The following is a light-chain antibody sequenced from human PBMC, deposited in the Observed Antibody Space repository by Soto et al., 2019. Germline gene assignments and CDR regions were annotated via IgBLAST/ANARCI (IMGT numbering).Light chain of an antibody. V-gene: IGLV2-11*01. Sequence: QSALTQPRSVSGSPGQSVTISCTGTSSDVGGYNFVSWYQHHPGKAPKLMIYNVIHRPSGVPDRFSASKSCNTASLTISGLQAEDEADYYCCSYAGSYTYVVGTGTKLTVL. J-gene: IGLJ1*01. CDR1: SSDVGGYNF. CDR3: CSYAGSYTYV. CDR2: NVI.